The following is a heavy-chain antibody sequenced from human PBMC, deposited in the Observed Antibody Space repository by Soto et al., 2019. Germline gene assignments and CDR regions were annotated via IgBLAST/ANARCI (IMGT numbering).Heavy chain of an antibody. CDR1: GGSISSGGYY. CDR2: IYYSGST. Sequence: PSETLSLTCTVSGGSISSGGYYWSWIRQHPGKGLEWIGYIYYSGSTYYNPSLKSRVTISLDTSKNQFSLKLSSVTAADTAVYYCARGSSIAGLYYGLDVWGQGTTVTVSS. CDR3: ARGSSIAGLYYGLDV. V-gene: IGHV4-31*03. J-gene: IGHJ6*02. D-gene: IGHD6-6*01.